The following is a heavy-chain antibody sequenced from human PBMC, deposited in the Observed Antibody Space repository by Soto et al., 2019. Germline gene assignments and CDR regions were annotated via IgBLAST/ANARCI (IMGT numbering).Heavy chain of an antibody. D-gene: IGHD6-6*01. Sequence: QVQLVQSGAEVKKPGSSVKDSCKASGGTFSSYAISWVRQAPGQGLEWMGGIIPIFGTANYAQKFQGRVTITADESTSTAHMELSSLRSEDMAVYYCARGESARRAYYGMDVWGQGTTVTVSS. CDR2: IIPIFGTA. CDR3: ARGESARRAYYGMDV. CDR1: GGTFSSYA. J-gene: IGHJ6*02. V-gene: IGHV1-69*01.